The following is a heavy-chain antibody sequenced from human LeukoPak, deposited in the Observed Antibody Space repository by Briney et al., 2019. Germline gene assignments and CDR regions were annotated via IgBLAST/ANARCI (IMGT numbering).Heavy chain of an antibody. V-gene: IGHV3-23*01. D-gene: IGHD3-22*01. CDR2: ISGSGGST. CDR1: GFTFSSYA. Sequence: GGSLRLSCAASGFTFSSYAMSWVRQAPGKGLEWVSAISGSGGSTYYADSVKGRFTISRDNSKNTLYLQMNSLRAEDTAVYYCAKDRRGRYYYDSSGYPIIEGNWFDPWGQGTLVTVSS. J-gene: IGHJ5*02. CDR3: AKDRRGRYYYDSSGYPIIEGNWFDP.